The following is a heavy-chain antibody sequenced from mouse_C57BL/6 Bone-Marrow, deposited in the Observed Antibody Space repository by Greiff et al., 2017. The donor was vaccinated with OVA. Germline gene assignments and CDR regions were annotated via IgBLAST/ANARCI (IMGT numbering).Heavy chain of an antibody. CDR3: ARIYWGDWYFDV. V-gene: IGHV1-42*01. CDR1: GYSFTGYY. CDR2: INPSTGGT. J-gene: IGHJ1*03. Sequence: EVHLVESGPELVKPGASVKISCKASGYSFTGYYMNWVKQSPEKSLEWIGEINPSTGGTTYNQKFKAKATLTVDKSSSTAYMQLKSLTSEDSAVYYCARIYWGDWYFDVWGTVTTVTVSS. D-gene: IGHD4-1*01.